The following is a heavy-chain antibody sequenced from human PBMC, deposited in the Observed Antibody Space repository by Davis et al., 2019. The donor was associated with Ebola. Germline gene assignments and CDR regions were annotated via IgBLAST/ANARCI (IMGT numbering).Heavy chain of an antibody. V-gene: IGHV5-51*01. D-gene: IGHD2-15*01. CDR1: GYSFTSYW. CDR2: IYPGDSDT. CDR3: ARLLGYCSGGSCYAGDVFDY. Sequence: KVSCKGSGYSFTSYWIGWVRQMPGKGLEWMGIIYPGDSDTRYSPSFQGQVTISADKSISTAYLQWSSLKASDTAMYYCARLLGYCSGGSCYAGDVFDYWGQGTLVTVSS. J-gene: IGHJ4*02.